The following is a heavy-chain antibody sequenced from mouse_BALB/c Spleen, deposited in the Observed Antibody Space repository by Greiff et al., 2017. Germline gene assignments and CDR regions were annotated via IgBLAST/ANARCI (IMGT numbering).Heavy chain of an antibody. Sequence: VQLQQSGPGLVAPSQSLSITCTVSGFSLTDYGVSWIRQPPGKGLEWLGVIWGGGSTYYNSALKSRLSISKDNSKSQVFLKMNSLQTDDTAMYYCATNYYGSSILFAYWGQGTLVTVSA. J-gene: IGHJ3*01. CDR1: GFSLTDYG. CDR3: ATNYYGSSILFAY. CDR2: IWGGGST. V-gene: IGHV2-6-5*01. D-gene: IGHD1-1*01.